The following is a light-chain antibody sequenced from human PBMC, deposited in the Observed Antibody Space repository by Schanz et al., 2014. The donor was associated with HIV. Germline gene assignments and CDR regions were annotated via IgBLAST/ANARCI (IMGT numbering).Light chain of an antibody. CDR3: AGWDDSLKVWV. J-gene: IGLJ3*02. CDR2: ATY. Sequence: QSVLTQPPSASGTPGQRVTISCSGSSSNIKMNAVNWYQHLPGMGPKLLIYATYNRPSGVPDRFSGSGSDTSASLAISELQSEDEADYYCAGWDDSLKVWVFGGGTKLTVL. CDR1: SSNIKMNA. V-gene: IGLV1-44*01.